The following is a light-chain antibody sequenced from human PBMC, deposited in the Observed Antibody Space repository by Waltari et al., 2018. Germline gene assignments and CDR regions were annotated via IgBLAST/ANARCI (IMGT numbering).Light chain of an antibody. CDR2: DVT. CDR3: CSYAGPYTLII. CDR1: SSDVGGYNY. J-gene: IGLJ2*01. Sequence: QSALTQPRSVSGSPGQSVTISCTGTSSDVGGYNYVSWYQQHPGNAPKLIIYDVTKGPSGVPDRFAGSKSGTTASLTISGLQAEDEADYYCCSYAGPYTLIIFGGGTKLTVV. V-gene: IGLV2-11*01.